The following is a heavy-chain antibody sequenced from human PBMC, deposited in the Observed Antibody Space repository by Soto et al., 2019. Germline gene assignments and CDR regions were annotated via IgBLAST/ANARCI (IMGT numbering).Heavy chain of an antibody. CDR2: INPSGTST. Sequence: QVQLVQSGAEVKKPGASVKVSCKASGFTFTSYYMHWVRQAPGQGLEWMGIINPSGTSTSYPQKFQGRGTMTRDTSTSTVYMELSSLRSEDTAVYYCARDLEAAAGTSYYYYGMDVWGQGTTVTVSS. J-gene: IGHJ6*02. CDR1: GFTFTSYY. V-gene: IGHV1-46*01. CDR3: ARDLEAAAGTSYYYYGMDV. D-gene: IGHD6-13*01.